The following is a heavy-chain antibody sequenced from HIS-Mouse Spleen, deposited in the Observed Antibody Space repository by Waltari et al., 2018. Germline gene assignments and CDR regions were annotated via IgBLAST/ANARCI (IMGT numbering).Heavy chain of an antibody. J-gene: IGHJ2*01. V-gene: IGHV4-39*07. CDR3: AREIPYSSSWYDWYFDL. D-gene: IGHD6-13*01. Sequence: QLPLQESGPGLVKPSETRSLTCTVSGGSIRSHSYSWAWLLQPPGKGLEWIGSIYYSGSTYYNPSLKSRVTISVDTSKNQFSLKLSSVTAADTAVYYCAREIPYSSSWYDWYFDLWGRGTLVTVSS. CDR1: GGSIRSHSYS. CDR2: IYYSGST.